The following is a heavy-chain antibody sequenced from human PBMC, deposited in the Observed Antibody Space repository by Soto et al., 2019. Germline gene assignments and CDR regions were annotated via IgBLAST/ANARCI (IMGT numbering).Heavy chain of an antibody. CDR1: GFTFSSYG. D-gene: IGHD3-9*01. Sequence: PGGSLRLSCAASGFTFSSYGMHWVRQAPGKGLEWVAVISYDGSNKYYADSVKGRFTISRDNSKNTLYLQMNSLRAEDTAVYYCARDMREATYYDILTGFLAPSTIHYGMDVWGQGTTVTVSS. CDR2: ISYDGSNK. CDR3: ARDMREATYYDILTGFLAPSTIHYGMDV. V-gene: IGHV3-30*03. J-gene: IGHJ6*02.